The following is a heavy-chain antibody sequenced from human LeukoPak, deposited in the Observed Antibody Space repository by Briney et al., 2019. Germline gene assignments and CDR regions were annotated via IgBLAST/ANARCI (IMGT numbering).Heavy chain of an antibody. CDR2: IYYSGST. CDR3: ARVDYGDYVFGFDY. V-gene: IGHV4-59*01. CDR1: GGSISSYY. J-gene: IGHJ4*02. Sequence: SETLSLTCTVSGGSISSYYWSWIRQPPGKGLEWIGYIYYSGSTNYNPSLKSRVTISVDTSKNQFSPKLSSVTAADTAVYYCARVDYGDYVFGFDYWGQGTLVTVSS. D-gene: IGHD4-17*01.